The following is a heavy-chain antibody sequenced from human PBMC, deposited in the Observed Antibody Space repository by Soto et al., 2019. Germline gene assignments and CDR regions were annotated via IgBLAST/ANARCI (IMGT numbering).Heavy chain of an antibody. J-gene: IGHJ4*02. Sequence: SVKVSCKASVGTFSSYAISWVRQAPGQGLEWMGGIIPIFGTANYAQKFQGRVTITADESTSTAYMELSSLRSEDTAVYYCASQITMIGEYYFDYWGQGTLVTVSS. CDR2: IIPIFGTA. CDR3: ASQITMIGEYYFDY. V-gene: IGHV1-69*13. CDR1: VGTFSSYA. D-gene: IGHD3-22*01.